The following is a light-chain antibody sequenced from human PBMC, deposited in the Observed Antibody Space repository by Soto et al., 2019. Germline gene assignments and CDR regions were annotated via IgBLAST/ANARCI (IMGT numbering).Light chain of an antibody. V-gene: IGLV2-11*01. CDR2: DVT. CDR3: CSYTSSATLV. J-gene: IGLJ3*02. Sequence: QSVLTQPRSVSGSPGQSVTISCTGTSSDVGGYNYVSWYQKHPGKAPKVMIYDVTKRPSGVPDRFSGSKSGNTASLTISGLQAEDEADYYCCSYTSSATLVFGGGTKVTVL. CDR1: SSDVGGYNY.